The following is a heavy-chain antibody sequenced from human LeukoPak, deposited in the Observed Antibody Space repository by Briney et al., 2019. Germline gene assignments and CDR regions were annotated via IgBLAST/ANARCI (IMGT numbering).Heavy chain of an antibody. CDR2: IKEDGSEK. Sequence: GGCLTLSCAASGFTFSNYWMIWVRQPHGNGLEWEGNIKEDGSEKRYAGSVRGRFTISRDNAQNSIYLQMNSLRAEDTAVYYCARASKPWLQLTWGQGTLVTVSS. CDR1: GFTFSNYW. CDR3: ARASKPWLQLT. D-gene: IGHD5-24*01. V-gene: IGHV3-7*03. J-gene: IGHJ5*02.